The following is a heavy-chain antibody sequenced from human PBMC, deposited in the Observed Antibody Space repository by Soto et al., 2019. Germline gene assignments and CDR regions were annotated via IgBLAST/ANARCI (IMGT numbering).Heavy chain of an antibody. Sequence: QVRLVESGGGVVQPGRSLRLSCTASGFSFSSYAMYLLRQPQGKGLEWVAVISHDGINKHYADSVKGRVTVSRDNSNHSLDLQLNSLRGEDTAMDYCARDMYSSDYFVKWFEPWGQGTLVTVSS. J-gene: IGHJ5*02. D-gene: IGHD6-19*01. CDR1: GFSFSSYA. CDR2: ISHDGINK. V-gene: IGHV3-30-3*01. CDR3: ARDMYSSDYFVKWFEP.